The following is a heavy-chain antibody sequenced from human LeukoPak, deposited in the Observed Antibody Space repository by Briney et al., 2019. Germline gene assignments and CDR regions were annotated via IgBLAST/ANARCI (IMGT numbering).Heavy chain of an antibody. D-gene: IGHD3-10*01. J-gene: IGHJ5*02. CDR3: ARSPLSGGSGTYWWFAP. CDR2: IKQDGSEK. CDR1: GFTFSSYW. Sequence: GGSLRLSCAASGFTFSSYWMSWVRQAPGKGLEWVANIKQDGSEKYYVDSVKGRFTISRDNAKNSLYRQMNSLRAEDTAVYYCARSPLSGGSGTYWWFAPWGQGTLVTVSS. V-gene: IGHV3-7*01.